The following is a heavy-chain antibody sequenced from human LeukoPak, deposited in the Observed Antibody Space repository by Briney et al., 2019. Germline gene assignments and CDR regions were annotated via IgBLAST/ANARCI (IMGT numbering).Heavy chain of an antibody. CDR1: GGSISSYY. D-gene: IGHD3-22*01. Sequence: QSSEALSLTCTVSGGSISSYYWSWIRQPPGKGLEWIGYIYYSGSTNYNPSLKSRVTLSVDTSKNQFSLKLSSVTAADTAVYYCARDHYDSSGYYPLGWFDPWGQGTLVTVSS. V-gene: IGHV4-59*01. CDR3: ARDHYDSSGYYPLGWFDP. J-gene: IGHJ5*02. CDR2: IYYSGST.